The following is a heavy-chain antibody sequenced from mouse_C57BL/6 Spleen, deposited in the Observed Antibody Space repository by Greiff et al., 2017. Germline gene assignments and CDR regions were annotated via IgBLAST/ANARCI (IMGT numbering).Heavy chain of an antibody. D-gene: IGHD1-1*01. Sequence: QVQLQQPGAELVMPGASVKLSCKASGYTFTSYWMHWVKQRPGQGLEWIGEIDPSDSYTNYNQKFKGKSTLTVDKSSSTAYMPLSSLTSEDSAVYYCARPYYYGSSLWYFEGWGTGTTVTVSS. CDR3: ARPYYYGSSLWYFEG. J-gene: IGHJ1*03. CDR1: GYTFTSYW. V-gene: IGHV1-69*01. CDR2: IDPSDSYT.